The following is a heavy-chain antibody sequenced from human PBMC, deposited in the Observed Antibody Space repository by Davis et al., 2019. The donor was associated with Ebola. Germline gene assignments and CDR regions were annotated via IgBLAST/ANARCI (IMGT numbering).Heavy chain of an antibody. J-gene: IGHJ4*02. CDR1: GGSISSYY. CDR3: ASLDYGDLSHDY. CDR2: IYYSGST. D-gene: IGHD4-17*01. Sequence: MPSETLSLTCTVSGGSISSYYWSWIRQPPGKGLEWIGYIYYSGSTNYNPSLKSRVTISVDTSKNQFSLKLSSVTAADTAVYYCASLDYGDLSHDYWGQGTLVTVSS. V-gene: IGHV4-59*01.